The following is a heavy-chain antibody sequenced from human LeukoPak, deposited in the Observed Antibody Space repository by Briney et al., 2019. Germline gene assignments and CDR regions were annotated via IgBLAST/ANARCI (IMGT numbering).Heavy chain of an antibody. V-gene: IGHV3-21*01. D-gene: IGHD6-13*01. CDR1: GFTFSSYS. CDR3: ARDWAIAAAGTNEIDY. CDR2: ISSSSSYI. Sequence: GGSLRLSCAASGFTFSSYSMNWVRQAPGKGLEWVSSISSSSSYIYYADSVKGRFTISRDNAKNSLYLQMNSLRAEDTAVYYCARDWAIAAAGTNEIDYWGQGTLVTVSS. J-gene: IGHJ4*02.